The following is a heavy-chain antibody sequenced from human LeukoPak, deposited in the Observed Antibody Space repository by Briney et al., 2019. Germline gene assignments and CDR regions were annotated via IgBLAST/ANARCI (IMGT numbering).Heavy chain of an antibody. V-gene: IGHV3-23*01. Sequence: GGSLRLSCAASGFSVSSYDLNWVRQAPGKGLEWVSAISGSGGSTYYADSVKGRFTISRDNSKNTLYLQMNTLRAEDTAVYYCAKNEYYDILTGYFLFDYWGQGTLVTVSS. CDR1: GFSVSSYD. D-gene: IGHD3-9*01. CDR2: ISGSGGST. J-gene: IGHJ4*02. CDR3: AKNEYYDILTGYFLFDY.